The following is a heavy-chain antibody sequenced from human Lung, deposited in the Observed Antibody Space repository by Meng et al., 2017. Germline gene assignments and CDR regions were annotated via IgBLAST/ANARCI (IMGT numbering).Heavy chain of an antibody. V-gene: IGHV3-23*01. CDR2: ISIDGDRT. CDR3: AKEEVPNDY. J-gene: IGHJ4*02. Sequence: EVQLLESGGGLVQPGGSLRLACSVSGFTFINSAMSWVRQAPGKGLEWVSGISIDGDRTYYVDSVKGRFTISRDNSKNTVYLQMNSLRGEDTAVYFCAKEEVPNDYWGQGTLVTVSS. CDR1: GFTFINSA. D-gene: IGHD2-2*01.